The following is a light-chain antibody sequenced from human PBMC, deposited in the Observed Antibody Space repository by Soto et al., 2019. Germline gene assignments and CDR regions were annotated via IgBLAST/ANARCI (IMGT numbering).Light chain of an antibody. J-gene: IGKJ1*01. CDR3: QQYNTWPRA. CDR1: QGISRN. V-gene: IGKV3-15*01. Sequence: ERVMTQSPATLSVSPGERATLSCRASQGISRNLAWYQQKPGQAPRLLIYGASTRATGIPARFSGSGSGPEFTLTISSLQSEDFAVYYCQQYNTWPRAFGQGPKVEIK. CDR2: GAS.